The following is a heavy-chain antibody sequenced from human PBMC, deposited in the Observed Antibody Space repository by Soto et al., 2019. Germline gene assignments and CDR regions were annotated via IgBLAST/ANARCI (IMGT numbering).Heavy chain of an antibody. Sequence: ESGGGVVPPGRSLRLSCAASGFTFSSYGMHWVRQAPGKGLEWVAVIWYDGTNKYYADSVKGRFTISRDNSKNTLYLQMNSLRAEDTAVYYCARDRGAVAGTRYYYGMDVWGQGTTVTASS. CDR1: GFTFSSYG. J-gene: IGHJ6*02. D-gene: IGHD6-13*01. V-gene: IGHV3-33*01. CDR3: ARDRGAVAGTRYYYGMDV. CDR2: IWYDGTNK.